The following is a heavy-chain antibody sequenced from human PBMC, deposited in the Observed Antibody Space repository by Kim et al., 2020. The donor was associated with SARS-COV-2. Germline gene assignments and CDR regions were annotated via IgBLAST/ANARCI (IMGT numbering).Heavy chain of an antibody. V-gene: IGHV4-30-4*01. J-gene: IGHJ4*02. D-gene: IGHD3-22*01. CDR3: ARFDYYDSSGYFSNPAY. CDR1: GGSISSGDYY. Sequence: SETLSLTCTVSGGSISSGDYYWSWIRQPPGKGLEWIGYIYYSGSTYYNPSLKSRVTISVDTYKNQFSLKLSSVTAADTAVYYCARFDYYDSSGYFSNPAYWGQGTLVTVSS. CDR2: IYYSGST.